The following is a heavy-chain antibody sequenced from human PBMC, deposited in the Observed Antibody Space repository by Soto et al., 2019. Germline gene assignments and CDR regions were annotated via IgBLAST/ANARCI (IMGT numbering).Heavy chain of an antibody. CDR2: ISSSGSTI. Sequence: LSLTCTVYGGSFSSFYWSWIRQAPGKGLEWVSYISSSGSTIYYADSVKGRFTISRDNAKNSLYLQMNSLRAEDTAVYYCAREDIVLVPAAIPSVFDPWGQGTLVTVSS. V-gene: IGHV3-11*01. CDR3: AREDIVLVPAAIPSVFDP. D-gene: IGHD2-2*02. J-gene: IGHJ5*02. CDR1: GGSFSSFY.